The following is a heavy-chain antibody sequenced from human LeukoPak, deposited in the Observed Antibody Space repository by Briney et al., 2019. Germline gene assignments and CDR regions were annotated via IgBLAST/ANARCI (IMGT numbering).Heavy chain of an antibody. V-gene: IGHV3-53*01. CDR3: ARASGIDYTDMVDS. CDR1: GFNVSSNY. CDR2: IYTGDRT. Sequence: PGGSLRLSCAASGFNVSSNYMSWVRQPPGKGLEWVSFIYTGDRTNYADSVKGRFTVSRDSSKNTLYLQMNSLRGEDTAAYYCARASGIDYTDMVDSWGQGTLVTVSS. D-gene: IGHD1-26*01. J-gene: IGHJ4*02.